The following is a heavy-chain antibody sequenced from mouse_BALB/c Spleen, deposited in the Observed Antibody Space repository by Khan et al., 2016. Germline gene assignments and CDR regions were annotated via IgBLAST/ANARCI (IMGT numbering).Heavy chain of an antibody. Sequence: QVQLQQSGAELARPGASVKLSCKASGYTFTNYWMQWVKQRPGQGLEWIGAIYPGDGDTRYTQKFKDKATLTADKSSSTVYMQLSSLASEDSAVYYCARVVLDDASYWGQGTLVTVSA. D-gene: IGHD1-1*02. CDR1: GYTFTNYW. CDR2: IYPGDGDT. J-gene: IGHJ3*01. CDR3: ARVVLDDASY. V-gene: IGHV1-87*01.